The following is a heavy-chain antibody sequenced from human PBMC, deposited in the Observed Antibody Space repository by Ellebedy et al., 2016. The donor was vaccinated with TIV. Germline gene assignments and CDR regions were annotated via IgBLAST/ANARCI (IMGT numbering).Heavy chain of an antibody. CDR2: IYWNDGE. Sequence: SGPTLVKPTQTLTLTCTFSGLSVNSDGMRVNWIRQSPGKALDWLALIYWNDGETYNPSLKSRLTITKDTSKNQVVLTMTNMDPVDTATYYCAHRRPQFYYDTSGTLFDYWGQGTLVTVSS. V-gene: IGHV2-5*08. CDR1: GLSVNSDGMR. CDR3: AHRRPQFYYDTSGTLFDY. D-gene: IGHD3-22*01. J-gene: IGHJ4*02.